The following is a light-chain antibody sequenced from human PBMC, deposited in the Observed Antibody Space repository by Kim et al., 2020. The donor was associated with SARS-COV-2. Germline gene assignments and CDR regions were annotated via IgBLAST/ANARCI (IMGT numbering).Light chain of an antibody. J-gene: IGLJ2*01. V-gene: IGLV2-14*01. CDR2: DVS. CDR3: SSYTSSSSLV. Sequence: QSALTQPASVSGSPGQSITISCTGTSSDVGGYNYVSWYQQHPGKAPKLMIYDVSKRPSGVSNRFSGSKSANTASLTISGLQAEDEADYYCSSYTSSSSLVFGGGTPLTVL. CDR1: SSDVGGYNY.